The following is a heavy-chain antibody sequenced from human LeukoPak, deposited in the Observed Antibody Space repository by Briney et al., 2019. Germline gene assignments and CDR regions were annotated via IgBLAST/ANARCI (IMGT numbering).Heavy chain of an antibody. D-gene: IGHD4-17*01. J-gene: IGHJ4*02. CDR1: GGSISSYC. CDR3: AREGNYGDLYFDY. CDR2: IYYSGST. V-gene: IGHV4-59*01. Sequence: SETLSLTCTVSGGSISSYCWSWIRQPPGKGLEWIGYIYYSGSTNYNPSLKSRVTISVDTSKNQFSLKLSSVTAADTAVYYCAREGNYGDLYFDYWGQGTLVTVSS.